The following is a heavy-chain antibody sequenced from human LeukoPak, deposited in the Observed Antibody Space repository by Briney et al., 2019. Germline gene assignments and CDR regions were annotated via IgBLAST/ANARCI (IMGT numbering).Heavy chain of an antibody. D-gene: IGHD6-19*01. V-gene: IGHV3-23*01. J-gene: IGHJ4*02. CDR1: GFTFSSYA. CDR2: ISGSGGST. CDR3: AKPGYSSGWYYNFDY. Sequence: SGGSLRLSCAASGFTFSSYAMSWVRQAPGKGLEWVSAISGSGGSTYYADSVKGRFTISRDNSKNTLYLQMNSLRAEDTAVYYCAKPGYSSGWYYNFDYWGQGTLVTVSS.